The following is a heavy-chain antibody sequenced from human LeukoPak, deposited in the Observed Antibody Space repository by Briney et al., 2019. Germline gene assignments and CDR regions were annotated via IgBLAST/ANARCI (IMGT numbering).Heavy chain of an antibody. D-gene: IGHD3-22*01. V-gene: IGHV3-20*04. CDR2: INWNGGST. J-gene: IGHJ4*02. Sequence: PGGSLRLSCAASGFTFDDYGMSWVRQAPGKGLEWVSGINWNGGSTGYADSVKGRFTISRDKAKNSLYLQMNSLRAEDTALYYCARDGDYYDSSGYHAHPDYWGQGTLVTVSS. CDR3: ARDGDYYDSSGYHAHPDY. CDR1: GFTFDDYG.